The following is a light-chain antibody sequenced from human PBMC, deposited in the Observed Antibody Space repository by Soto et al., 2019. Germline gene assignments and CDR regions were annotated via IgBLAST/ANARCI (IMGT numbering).Light chain of an antibody. CDR3: QQYNSSPLT. CDR1: QSIGAS. V-gene: IGKV1-5*03. CDR2: KAS. Sequence: DIQMTQSPSTLYASVGDRVTITCRASQSIGASLAWFQQKPGKAPNLLIYKASSLESGVPSRFNGSGSGTEFTLTISTLQPDDFATYYCQQYNSSPLTFGGGTKVEIK. J-gene: IGKJ4*01.